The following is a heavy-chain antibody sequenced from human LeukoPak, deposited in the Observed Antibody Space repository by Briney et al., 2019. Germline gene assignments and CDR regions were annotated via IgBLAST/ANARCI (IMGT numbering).Heavy chain of an antibody. CDR3: TRDSDILTGNYRGVFDI. Sequence: GGSLRLSCAASGFTFSNAWMSWVRQAPGKGLEWVGRIKSKTDGGTPDYAAPVKGRFSISRDDSQNMLYLQMSSLETEDTAVYYCTRDSDILTGNYRGVFDIWGQGTMVTVSS. CDR2: IKSKTDGGTP. V-gene: IGHV3-15*01. J-gene: IGHJ3*02. CDR1: GFTFSNAW. D-gene: IGHD3-9*01.